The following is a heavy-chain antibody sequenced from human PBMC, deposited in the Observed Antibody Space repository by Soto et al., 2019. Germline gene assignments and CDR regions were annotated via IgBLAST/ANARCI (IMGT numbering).Heavy chain of an antibody. CDR3: ARVVARPNWFDP. V-gene: IGHV4-59*01. CDR1: GGSISSYY. D-gene: IGHD2-15*01. Sequence: PSETLSLTCTVSGGSISSYYWSWIRQPPGKGLEWIGYIYYSGSTNYNPSLKSRVTISVDTSKNQFSLKLSSVTAADTAVYYCARVVARPNWFDPWGQGTLVTVSS. CDR2: IYYSGST. J-gene: IGHJ5*02.